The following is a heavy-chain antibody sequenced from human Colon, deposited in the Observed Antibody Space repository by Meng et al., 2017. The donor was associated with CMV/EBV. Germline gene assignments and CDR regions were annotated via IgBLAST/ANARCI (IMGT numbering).Heavy chain of an antibody. Sequence: GESLKISCVASGFTFKSYWMHWVRQTPGKGLEWVARIDGDGSSRNYADSVKGRFTISRDNAKNTVFLHMTGLRADDTAVYYCARDLASRSSLDSWGQGTLVTVSS. J-gene: IGHJ4*02. D-gene: IGHD3-10*01. CDR1: GFTFKSYW. CDR2: IDGDGSSR. V-gene: IGHV3-74*01. CDR3: ARDLASRSSLDS.